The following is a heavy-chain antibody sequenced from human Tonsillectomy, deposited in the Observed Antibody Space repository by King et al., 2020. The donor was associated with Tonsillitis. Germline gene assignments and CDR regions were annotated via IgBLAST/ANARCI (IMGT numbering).Heavy chain of an antibody. D-gene: IGHD2-2*02. J-gene: IGHJ4*02. CDR3: AKSPCRSTSCYNNYFDY. Sequence: VQLVESGGGLVQPGRSLRLSCAASGFTFDDYAMHWVRQAPGKGLEWVSGISWNSGSIGYADSVKGRFTISRDNAKNSLYLQMYSLRAEDTALYYCAKSPCRSTSCYNNYFDYWGQGTLVTVSS. CDR1: GFTFDDYA. CDR2: ISWNSGSI. V-gene: IGHV3-9*01.